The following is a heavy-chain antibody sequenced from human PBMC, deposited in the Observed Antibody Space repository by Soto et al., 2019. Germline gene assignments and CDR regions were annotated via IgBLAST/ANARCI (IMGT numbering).Heavy chain of an antibody. J-gene: IGHJ6*02. Sequence: ASVKVSCKASGYTFTSYAMHWVRQAPGQRLERMGWINAGNGNTKYSQKFQGRVTITRDTSASTAYMELSSLRSEDTAVYYCARDGRTTVTTWYYYGMDVWGQGTTVTVSS. CDR1: GYTFTSYA. V-gene: IGHV1-3*01. CDR3: ARDGRTTVTTWYYYGMDV. CDR2: INAGNGNT. D-gene: IGHD4-4*01.